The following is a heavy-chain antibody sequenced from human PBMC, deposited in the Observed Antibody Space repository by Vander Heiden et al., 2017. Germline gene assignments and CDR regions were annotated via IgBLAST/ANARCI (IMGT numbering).Heavy chain of an antibody. CDR2: IYYTGGA. CDR1: GGSIRSTNYY. CDR3: ARQDLQLQPHS. Sequence: QLQLQESGPGLVRPSEILSLTCTVSGGSIRSTNYYWGWIRQPPGKGLQWIGSIYYTGGAYYNPSLKSRVSISVDTSKSHFSLTLSSVTAADTAVYYCARQDLQLQPHSWGDGTLVTVSS. V-gene: IGHV4-39*01. J-gene: IGHJ5*01. D-gene: IGHD1-1*01.